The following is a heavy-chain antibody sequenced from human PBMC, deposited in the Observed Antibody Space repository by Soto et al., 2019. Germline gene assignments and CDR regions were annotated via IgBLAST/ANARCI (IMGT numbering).Heavy chain of an antibody. CDR2: INPNSGKT. V-gene: IGHV1-2*04. J-gene: IGHJ6*02. D-gene: IGHD2-8*01. CDR1: GYTFTDYY. CDR3: ARVPRGVYYGMEV. Sequence: QVQLVQSGAEVKKPGASVKVSCKPLGYTFTDYYMHWVRQPPGQRLEWMGWINPNSGKTNYAQKFQGWVTMTRDTSITTVYIEVSRLRADDTAVYYCARVPRGVYYGMEVWGQGTTVTVSS.